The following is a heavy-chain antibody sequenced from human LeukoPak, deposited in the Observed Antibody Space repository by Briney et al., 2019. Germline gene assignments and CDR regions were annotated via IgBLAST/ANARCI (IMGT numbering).Heavy chain of an antibody. Sequence: RAGGSLRLSCAASGFTFSDYYMSWIRQAPGKGLEWVSYISSSGSTIYYADSVKGRFTISRDNAKNSLYLQMNSLRAEDTAVYYCTRSYYYGSGIWFDPWGQGTLVTVSS. D-gene: IGHD3-10*01. CDR3: TRSYYYGSGIWFDP. CDR1: GFTFSDYY. J-gene: IGHJ5*02. V-gene: IGHV3-11*04. CDR2: ISSSGSTI.